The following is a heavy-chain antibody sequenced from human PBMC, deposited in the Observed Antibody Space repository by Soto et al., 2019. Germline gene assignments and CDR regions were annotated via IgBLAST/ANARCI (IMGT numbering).Heavy chain of an antibody. CDR1: GFTFSSYG. J-gene: IGHJ4*02. CDR2: IWYDGRNK. D-gene: IGHD2-2*01. CDR3: ARDHHVVVPAALFDY. V-gene: IGHV3-33*01. Sequence: QVQLVESGGGVAQPGRSLRLSCAASGFTFSSYGMHWVRQAPGKGLEWVAVIWYDGRNKYYVDSVKGRFTISRDNSKNTLYLQMNSLRAEDTAVYYCARDHHVVVPAALFDYWGQGTLVTVSS.